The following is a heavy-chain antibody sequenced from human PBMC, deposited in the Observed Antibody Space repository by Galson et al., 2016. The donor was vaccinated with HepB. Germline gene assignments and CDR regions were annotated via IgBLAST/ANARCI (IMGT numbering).Heavy chain of an antibody. V-gene: IGHV5-10-1*01. D-gene: IGHD5-18*01. J-gene: IGHJ4*02. CDR3: ARLYNYGSAY. Sequence: QSGAEVTKPGESLRISCRGSGYRFTDYWITWVRQMPGKGLEWLGTIDPSGSYTNYNPSFQGHVTISADKSISTAYLQCSSLKASDTAMYYCARLYNYGSAYWGQGALVTFS. CDR2: IDPSGSYT. CDR1: GYRFTDYW.